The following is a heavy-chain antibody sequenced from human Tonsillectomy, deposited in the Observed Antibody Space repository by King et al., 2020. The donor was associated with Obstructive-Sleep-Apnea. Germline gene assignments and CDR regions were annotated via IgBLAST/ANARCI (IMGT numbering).Heavy chain of an antibody. V-gene: IGHV2-5*02. D-gene: IGHD6-13*01. CDR1: GFSLSTSGVG. Sequence: TLKESGPTLVKPTQTLTLTCTFSGFSLSTSGVGVGWIRQPPGKALEWLTLIYWDDDKRYSPSLKSRPTITKDTSKNQVVLTMTNMDPVDTATYYCAHAVSWIATDTLYDYWGQGTLVTVSS. CDR2: IYWDDDK. CDR3: AHAVSWIATDTLYDY. J-gene: IGHJ4*02.